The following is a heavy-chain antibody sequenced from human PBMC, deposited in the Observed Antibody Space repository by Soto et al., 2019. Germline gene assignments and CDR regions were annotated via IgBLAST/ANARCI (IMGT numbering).Heavy chain of an antibody. Sequence: SETLSLTCTVSGCSISSSSYYWGWIRQPPGKGLEWIGSIYYSGSTYYNPSLKSRVTISVDTSKNQFSLKLSSVTAADTAVYYCASNEGYCSGGSCLQDDYWGQGTLVTVS. D-gene: IGHD2-15*01. CDR1: GCSISSSSYY. CDR3: ASNEGYCSGGSCLQDDY. J-gene: IGHJ4*02. CDR2: IYYSGST. V-gene: IGHV4-39*01.